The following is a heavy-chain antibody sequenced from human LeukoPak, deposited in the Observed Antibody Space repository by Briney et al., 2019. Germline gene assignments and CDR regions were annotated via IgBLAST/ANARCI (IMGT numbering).Heavy chain of an antibody. CDR2: ISGSGGST. J-gene: IGHJ2*01. CDR3: AKPPRYYYVREV. Sequence: GGSLRLSCAASGFTFSSYAISWVRQAPGKGLEWVSAISGSGGSTFYAGSVEGRFTIPRDNSEHPLYMQRNRLRAAETAISEFAKPPRYYYVREVWGGGTRVSVSS. CDR1: GFTFSSYA. D-gene: IGHD3-10*02. V-gene: IGHV3-23*01.